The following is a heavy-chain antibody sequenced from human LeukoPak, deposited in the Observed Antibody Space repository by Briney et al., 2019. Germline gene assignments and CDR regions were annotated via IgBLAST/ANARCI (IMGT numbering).Heavy chain of an antibody. CDR2: IWYDGSNK. D-gene: IGHD6-13*01. V-gene: IGHV3-33*01. CDR3: ARRAAAGTRSYFDY. CDR1: GFTFSSYG. J-gene: IGHJ4*02. Sequence: GRSLRLSCAASGFTFSSYGMHWVRQAPGKGLEWVAVIWYDGSNKYYADSVKGRFTISRDNSENTLYLQMNSLRAEDTAVYYCARRAAAGTRSYFDYWGQGTLVTVSS.